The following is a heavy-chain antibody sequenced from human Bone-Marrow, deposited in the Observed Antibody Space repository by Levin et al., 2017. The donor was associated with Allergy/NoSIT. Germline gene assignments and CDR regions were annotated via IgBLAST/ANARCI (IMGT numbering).Heavy chain of an antibody. V-gene: IGHV1-69*06. CDR2: IIPLFGTS. Sequence: SVKVSCKASGGTFDNYAINWVRQAPGQGLEWMGVIIPLFGTSNYAQKFHGRVTITADKSTTTAYMELTSLTSDDTAVYYCARELGRYPYFGYWGQGTLVTVSS. J-gene: IGHJ4*02. CDR3: ARELGRYPYFGY. D-gene: IGHD7-27*01. CDR1: GGTFDNYA.